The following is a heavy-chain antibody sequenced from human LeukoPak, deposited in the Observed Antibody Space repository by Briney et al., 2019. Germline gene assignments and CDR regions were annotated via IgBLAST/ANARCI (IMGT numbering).Heavy chain of an antibody. Sequence: SETLSLTCSVAGGSIRSFYWSWIRQPPGKGLEWIGYIYHSGSTNYNPSLKSRVTMSVDTSKNQFSLKASSVTAADTAVYYCARERTVDPYMDVWGKGTTVTVSS. CDR2: IYHSGST. D-gene: IGHD4-23*01. CDR3: ARERTVDPYMDV. J-gene: IGHJ6*03. V-gene: IGHV4-59*01. CDR1: GGSIRSFY.